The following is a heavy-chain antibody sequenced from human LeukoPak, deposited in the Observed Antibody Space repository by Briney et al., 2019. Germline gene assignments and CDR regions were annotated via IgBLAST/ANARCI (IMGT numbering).Heavy chain of an antibody. CDR2: IWYDGSKK. Sequence: GRSLRLSCAASGFTFRNYAMHWVRQAPGKGLEWVAVIWYDGSKKYYLDSVKGRFTISRDNSQNMLYLQMNSLRVEDTGLYYCARRDPSGILTGYYWFDPWGQGTLVTVSS. CDR3: ARRDPSGILTGYYWFDP. D-gene: IGHD3-9*01. J-gene: IGHJ5*02. CDR1: GFTFRNYA. V-gene: IGHV3-33*01.